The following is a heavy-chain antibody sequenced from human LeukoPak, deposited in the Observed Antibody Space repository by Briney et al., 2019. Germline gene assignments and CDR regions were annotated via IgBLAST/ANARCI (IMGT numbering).Heavy chain of an antibody. Sequence: SETLSLTCTVSGGSISGASYFWGWIRQPPGKGLEWIGTLYYSASTHYSASLKSRVTMSGDTSRNQFSLGLSSVNAADTAVYCCAKAGVRYSDSSALYALDFWGPGTMVTVSS. CDR3: AKAGVRYSDSSALYALDF. CDR2: LYYSAST. D-gene: IGHD3-22*01. CDR1: GGSISGASYF. J-gene: IGHJ3*01. V-gene: IGHV4-39*01.